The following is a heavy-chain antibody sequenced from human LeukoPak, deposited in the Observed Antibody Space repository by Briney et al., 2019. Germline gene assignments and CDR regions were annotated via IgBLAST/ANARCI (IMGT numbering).Heavy chain of an antibody. J-gene: IGHJ4*02. V-gene: IGHV4-4*02. Sequence: PSETLSLTCAVSGGSIGDSYWWTWVRQPPGKGLEWIGEIYHSGSAKYNPSLKGRVPISLDKSKNQFSLKLNSMTAADTAVYYCARDVPGSGVNIDYWGQGTLVTVSS. CDR2: IYHSGSA. D-gene: IGHD3-10*01. CDR1: GGSIGDSYW. CDR3: ARDVPGSGVNIDY.